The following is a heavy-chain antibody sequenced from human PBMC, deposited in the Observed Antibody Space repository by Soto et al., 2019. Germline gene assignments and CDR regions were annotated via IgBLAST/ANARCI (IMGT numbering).Heavy chain of an antibody. CDR2: IKTDGSTI. J-gene: IGHJ6*02. CDR1: GFTFSSHW. V-gene: IGHV3-74*01. CDR3: ARGVRNYYALDV. Sequence: EVRLVESGGGLVQPGGSLRLSCAASGFTFSSHWMHWIRQAPGKGLVWVSRIKTDGSTINYGDSVKGRFSISRDNAKNTVYLQMNSLRAEDTAVYYCARGVRNYYALDVWGRGTMVTVSS.